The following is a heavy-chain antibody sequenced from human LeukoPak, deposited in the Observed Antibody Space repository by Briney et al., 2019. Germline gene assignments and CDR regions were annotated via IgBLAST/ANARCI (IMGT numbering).Heavy chain of an antibody. V-gene: IGHV4-34*01. D-gene: IGHD6-19*01. CDR1: GGSFSGYY. CDR2: INHSGST. Sequence: SETLSLTCAIYGGSFSGYYWSWIRQPPGKGLEWIGEINHSGSTNYNPSLKSRVTISVDTSKNQFSLKLSSVTAADTAVYYCARAVAGTQARQIDAFDIWGQGTMVTVSS. CDR3: ARAVAGTQARQIDAFDI. J-gene: IGHJ3*02.